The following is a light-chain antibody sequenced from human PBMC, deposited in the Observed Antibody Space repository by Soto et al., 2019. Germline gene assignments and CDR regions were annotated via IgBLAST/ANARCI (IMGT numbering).Light chain of an antibody. V-gene: IGKV3-20*01. J-gene: IGKJ2*01. CDR1: QSVSRNY. Sequence: PGERATLSCRASQSVSRNYLAWYQQKHGQAPRLLTYGASTRATGIPDRFSGSGSGTDFTLTISRLEPEDFAVYYCQQYGSSPPYTFGQGTKLEI. CDR3: QQYGSSPPYT. CDR2: GAS.